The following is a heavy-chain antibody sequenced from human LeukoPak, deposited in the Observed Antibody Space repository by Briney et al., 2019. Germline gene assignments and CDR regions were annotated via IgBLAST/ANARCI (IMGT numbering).Heavy chain of an antibody. CDR1: GGSISSGGYS. D-gene: IGHD3-16*02. Sequence: SETLSLTCTVSGGSISSGGYSWSWIRQHPGKGLEWIGYIYNSGSTNYNPSLKSRVTISVDTSKNQFSLKLTSVTAADTAVYYCARGTFRELSFWGQGTLVTVSS. J-gene: IGHJ4*02. CDR2: IYNSGST. V-gene: IGHV4-61*08. CDR3: ARGTFRELSF.